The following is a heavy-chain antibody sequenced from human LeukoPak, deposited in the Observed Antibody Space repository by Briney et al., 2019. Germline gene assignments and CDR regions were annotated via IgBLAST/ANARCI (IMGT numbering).Heavy chain of an antibody. V-gene: IGHV3-21*01. CDR1: GFTFSSYS. CDR2: ISSSSSYI. Sequence: GGSLRLSCAASGFTFSSYSMNGVRQAPGKGGEGVSSISSSSSYIYYADSVKGGFTISSDNAKHSLYLQMNSLRADVTAVYYCARDYPRQNDYWGQGTLVTVSS. J-gene: IGHJ4*02. CDR3: ARDYPRQNDY.